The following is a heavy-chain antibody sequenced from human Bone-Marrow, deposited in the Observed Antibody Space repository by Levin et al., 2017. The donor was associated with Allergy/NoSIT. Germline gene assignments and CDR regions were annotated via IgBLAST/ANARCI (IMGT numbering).Heavy chain of an antibody. CDR3: AKGPWLGPFDY. CDR1: GFTFNKYA. Sequence: PGGSLRLSCETSGFTFNKYAMNWVRQAPGKGLEWVSIITGSGSRTYYADSVKGRFTISRDNSKNTLYLQMNSLRADDTAVYFCAKGPWLGPFDYWGQGVLVTVNS. V-gene: IGHV3-23*05. CDR2: ITGSGSRT. J-gene: IGHJ4*02. D-gene: IGHD6-19*01.